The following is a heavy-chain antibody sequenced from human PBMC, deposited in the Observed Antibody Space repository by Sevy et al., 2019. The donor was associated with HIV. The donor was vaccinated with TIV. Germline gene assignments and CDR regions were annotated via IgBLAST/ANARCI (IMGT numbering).Heavy chain of an antibody. CDR2: ISWNSGSI. CDR1: GFTFDDYA. CDR3: AKDVTPGVADYYYYYGMDV. D-gene: IGHD6-19*01. Sequence: GGSLRLSCAASGFTFDDYAMHWVRQAPGKGLEWVSGISWNSGSIGYADSVKGRFTISRDNAKNSLYLQMNSLRAEDTALYYCAKDVTPGVADYYYYYGMDVWGQGTTVTVSS. J-gene: IGHJ6*02. V-gene: IGHV3-9*01.